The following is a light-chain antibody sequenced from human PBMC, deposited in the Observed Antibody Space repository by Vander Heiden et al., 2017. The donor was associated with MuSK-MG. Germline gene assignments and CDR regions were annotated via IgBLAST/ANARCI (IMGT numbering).Light chain of an antibody. J-gene: IGLJ2*01. Sequence: SYVLTQPPSVPVAPGTTARITCGGNNIGSKSVHLYQQKPGQAPVLVIYYDSDRPSGIPERFSGSNSGNTATLTISRVEAGDEADYYCQVWDSSSDHVVFGGGTKLTVL. CDR3: QVWDSSSDHVV. CDR2: YDS. V-gene: IGLV3-21*04. CDR1: NIGSKS.